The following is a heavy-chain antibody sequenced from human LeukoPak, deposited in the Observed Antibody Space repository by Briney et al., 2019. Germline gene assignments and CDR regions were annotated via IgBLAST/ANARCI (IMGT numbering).Heavy chain of an antibody. J-gene: IGHJ4*02. V-gene: IGHV4-59*01. CDR3: ARGSYCSGGTCMFDY. CDR1: GGSISSYY. CDR2: TYYSGST. D-gene: IGHD2-15*01. Sequence: SETLSLTCTVSGGSISSYYWSWIRQPPGKRLEWIGHTYYSGSTNYNPSLKSRVTISVDTSKNQFSLKLSSVTAADTAVYFCARGSYCSGGTCMFDYWGQGTLVTVSS.